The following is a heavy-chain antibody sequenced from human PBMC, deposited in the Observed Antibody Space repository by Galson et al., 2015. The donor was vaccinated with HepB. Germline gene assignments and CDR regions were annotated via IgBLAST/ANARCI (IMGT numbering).Heavy chain of an antibody. CDR3: ARDPGSGSHFFAY. Sequence: SVKVSCKASGYSFTTYAMNWVRQAPGQGLEWMGWINTNTGNPTYAQGFTGRFVFSLDTSGSTTYLQISSLKADDTAVYYCARDPGSGSHFFAYWGQGTQVTVSS. V-gene: IGHV7-4-1*02. CDR1: GYSFTTYA. CDR2: INTNTGNP. D-gene: IGHD2-15*01. J-gene: IGHJ4*02.